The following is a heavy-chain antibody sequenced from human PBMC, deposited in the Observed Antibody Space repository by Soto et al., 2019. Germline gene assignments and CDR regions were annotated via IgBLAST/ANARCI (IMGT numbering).Heavy chain of an antibody. V-gene: IGHV4-59*01. D-gene: IGHD6-25*01. CDR2: IYYSGST. CDR3: ARDRSGYVAGGMDV. Sequence: SETLSLTCTVSGGSISGYYWSWIRQPPGKGLEWIGYIYYSGSTNYNPSLKSRVTISVDTSRDQFSLKLSSVTAADTAMYYCARDRSGYVAGGMDVWGQGTTVTV. J-gene: IGHJ6*02. CDR1: GGSISGYY.